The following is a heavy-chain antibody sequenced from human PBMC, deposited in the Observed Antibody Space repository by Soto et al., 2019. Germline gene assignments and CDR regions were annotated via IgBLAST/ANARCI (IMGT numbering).Heavy chain of an antibody. CDR3: ARDLGSGYDGEGGFSFDY. V-gene: IGHV3-30-3*01. Sequence: GGSLRLSCAASGFTFSSYAMHWVRQAPGKGLEWVAVISYDGSNKYYADSVKGRFTISRDNSKNTLYLQMNSLRAEDTAVYYCARDLGSGYDGEGGFSFDYWGQGTLVTVSS. CDR1: GFTFSSYA. J-gene: IGHJ4*02. CDR2: ISYDGSNK. D-gene: IGHD5-12*01.